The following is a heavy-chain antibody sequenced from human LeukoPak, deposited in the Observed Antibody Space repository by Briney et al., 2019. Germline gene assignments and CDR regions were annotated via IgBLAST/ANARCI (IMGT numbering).Heavy chain of an antibody. CDR3: ARHAGHCSSTSCPPSDAFDI. J-gene: IGHJ3*02. CDR2: INPNSGSP. Sequence: GASVRVSCKASGYTFTSYDINWVRQTTGQGPEWMGWINPNSGSPGYAQKFQGRVTMTRDTSISTAYMELSSLTSEDTAVYYCARHAGHCSSTSCPPSDAFDIWGQGTMVTVSS. CDR1: GYTFTSYD. V-gene: IGHV1-8*01. D-gene: IGHD2-2*01.